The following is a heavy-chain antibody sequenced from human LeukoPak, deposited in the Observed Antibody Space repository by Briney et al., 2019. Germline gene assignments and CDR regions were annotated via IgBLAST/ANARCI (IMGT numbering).Heavy chain of an antibody. CDR3: ARVLSSSYYDSNGYTFDY. CDR1: GFTFNNYA. CDR2: ISGTGVKT. J-gene: IGHJ4*02. Sequence: GGSLRLSCAASGFTFNNYAISWVRQTPGKGLEWVSGISGTGVKTVYSDSVKGRFTISRDNSKNTLYLQMNTLRADDTAVYYCARVLSSSYYDSNGYTFDYWGQGTPVSVSS. V-gene: IGHV3-23*01. D-gene: IGHD3-22*01.